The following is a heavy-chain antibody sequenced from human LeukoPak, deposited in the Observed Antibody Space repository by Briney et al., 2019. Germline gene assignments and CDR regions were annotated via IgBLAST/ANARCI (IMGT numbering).Heavy chain of an antibody. CDR2: ISSSSSSYI. Sequence: GGSLRLSCAASGFTFSNYNMNWVRQAPGKGLEWVSSISSSSSSYIYYADSVKGRFTISRDNAKNSLYLQMNSLRAEDTAVYYCARTSPLRFLEWLFPGSPEANFDYWDQGTLVTVSS. D-gene: IGHD3-3*01. J-gene: IGHJ4*02. V-gene: IGHV3-21*01. CDR3: ARTSPLRFLEWLFPGSPEANFDY. CDR1: GFTFSNYN.